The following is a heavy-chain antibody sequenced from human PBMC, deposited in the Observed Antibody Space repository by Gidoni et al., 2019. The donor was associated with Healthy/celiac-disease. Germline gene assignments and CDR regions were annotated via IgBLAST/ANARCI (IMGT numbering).Heavy chain of an antibody. D-gene: IGHD3-10*01. CDR1: GFTFSRSG. CDR3: AKDDGGRGSYYISGFDY. J-gene: IGHJ4*02. CDR2: IRYDGSNK. Sequence: QVQLVASGGGVVQPGGSLRLSCAASGFTFSRSGMHWVRQAPGKGLEWVAFIRYDGSNKYYADSVKGRFTISRDNSKNTLYLQMNSLRAEDTAVYYCAKDDGGRGSYYISGFDYWGQGTLVTVSS. V-gene: IGHV3-30*02.